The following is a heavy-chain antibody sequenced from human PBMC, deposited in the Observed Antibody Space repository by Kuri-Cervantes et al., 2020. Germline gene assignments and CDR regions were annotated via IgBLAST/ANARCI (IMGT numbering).Heavy chain of an antibody. D-gene: IGHD6-19*01. J-gene: IGHJ6*02. CDR3: ARGVTSSVWWSMDD. Sequence: ASVKVSCKASSYTFTSYDISWVRQAPGQGREWMGWISAYNGNTNYAQKLQGRVTMTTDTSTSTAYMELSRLRSDDTAVYYCARGVTSSVWWSMDDWGQGTTVTVSS. V-gene: IGHV1-18*01. CDR1: SYTFTSYD. CDR2: ISAYNGNT.